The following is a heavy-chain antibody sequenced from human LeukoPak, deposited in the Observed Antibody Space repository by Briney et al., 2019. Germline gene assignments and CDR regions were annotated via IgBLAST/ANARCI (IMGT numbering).Heavy chain of an antibody. V-gene: IGHV4-34*01. Sequence: PSETLSLTCAVYGGSFSGYYWTWIRQPPGKGLEWIGGIKHTGSTNYNPSLKSRVTISVDTSKNQFSLKLSSVTAADTAVYYCARGHFWSGYFRELTHWYFDLWAVAPWSLSPQ. CDR2: IKHTGST. CDR1: GGSFSGYY. J-gene: IGHJ2*01. CDR3: ARGHFWSGYFRELTHWYFDL. D-gene: IGHD3-3*02.